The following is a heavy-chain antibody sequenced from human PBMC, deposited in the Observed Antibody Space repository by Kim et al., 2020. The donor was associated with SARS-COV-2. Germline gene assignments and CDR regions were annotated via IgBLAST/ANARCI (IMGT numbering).Heavy chain of an antibody. V-gene: IGHV7-4-1*02. J-gene: IGHJ6*03. CDR3: ARDLEQQLVLYYYYYMDV. D-gene: IGHD6-13*01. CDR2: INTNTGNP. CDR1: GYTFTSYA. Sequence: ASVKVSCKASGYTFTSYAMNWVRQAPGQGLEWMGWINTNTGNPTYAQGFTGRFVFSLDTSVSTAYLQIRSLKAEDTAVYYCARDLEQQLVLYYYYYMDVWGKGTTVPVSS.